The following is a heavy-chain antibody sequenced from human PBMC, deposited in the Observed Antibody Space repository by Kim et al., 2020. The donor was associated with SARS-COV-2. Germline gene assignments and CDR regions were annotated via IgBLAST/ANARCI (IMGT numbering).Heavy chain of an antibody. Sequence: GGSLRLSCVASAFNFGDYAMHWVRQAPGKGLEWVSSISWNNDDIGYADSVKGRFTISRDNAKNSLFLEMRSLGVEDTAFYYCAKSIAVAGSPNDPFNYWG. CDR1: AFNFGDYA. CDR2: ISWNNDDI. V-gene: IGHV3-9*01. CDR3: AKSIAVAGSPNDPFNY. J-gene: IGHJ4*01. D-gene: IGHD6-19*01.